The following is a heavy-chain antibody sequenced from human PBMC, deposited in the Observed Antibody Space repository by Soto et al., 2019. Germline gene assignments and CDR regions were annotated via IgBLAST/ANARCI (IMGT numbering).Heavy chain of an antibody. CDR3: ARWAYSSGFHYFDY. J-gene: IGHJ4*02. Sequence: SETLSLTCSVSGGSISSYYWSWIRQPPGKGLEWIGYIYYSGSTSYNPSLNSRVTISAGTSKNQFSLKLSSVTAADTAVYYCARWAYSSGFHYFDYWGQGTLVTVSS. CDR1: GGSISSYY. V-gene: IGHV4-59*01. D-gene: IGHD6-19*01. CDR2: IYYSGST.